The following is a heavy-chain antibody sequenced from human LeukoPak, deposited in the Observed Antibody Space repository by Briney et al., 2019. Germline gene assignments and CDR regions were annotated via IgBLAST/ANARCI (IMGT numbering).Heavy chain of an antibody. V-gene: IGHV1-2*04. CDR2: INPKSGGT. D-gene: IGHD3-9*01. J-gene: IGHJ6*02. CDR1: GYTFTGYY. CDR3: ARAGYDILTGYYYYYGMDV. Sequence: ASVKVSCKASGYTFTGYYMHWVRQAPGQGLEWMGWINPKSGGTNYAQKFQGWVTMTRDTSISTAYMELSRLRSDDTAVYYCARAGYDILTGYYYYYGMDVWGQGTTVTVSS.